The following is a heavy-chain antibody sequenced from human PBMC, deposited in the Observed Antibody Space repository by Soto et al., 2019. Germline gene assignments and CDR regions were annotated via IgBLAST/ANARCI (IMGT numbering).Heavy chain of an antibody. D-gene: IGHD3-22*01. CDR2: ISISISYI. V-gene: IGHV3-21*01. J-gene: IGHJ5*02. CDR1: GFTFSSYS. Sequence: WGSLRLSCAASGFTFSSYSMNWVRQAPGKGLEWVSSISISISYIYYADSVKGRFTISRDNAKNSLYLQMNSLRAEDTAVYYCAREGAESYYYDSRGSHNWSERWGKGKMVTVSA. CDR3: AREGAESYYYDSRGSHNWSER.